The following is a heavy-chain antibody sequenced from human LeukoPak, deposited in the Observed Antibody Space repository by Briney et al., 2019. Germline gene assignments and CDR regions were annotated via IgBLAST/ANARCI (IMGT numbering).Heavy chain of an antibody. CDR3: ASLSSSSGSPQAWFDP. D-gene: IGHD6-13*01. CDR2: IYYSGST. Sequence: SETLSLTCTVSGGSISSYYWSWIRQPPGKGLEWIGYIYYSGSTNYNPSLKSRVTISVDTSKNQFSLKLSSVTAADTAVYYCASLSSSSGSPQAWFDPWGQGTLVTVSS. J-gene: IGHJ5*02. V-gene: IGHV4-59*08. CDR1: GGSISSYY.